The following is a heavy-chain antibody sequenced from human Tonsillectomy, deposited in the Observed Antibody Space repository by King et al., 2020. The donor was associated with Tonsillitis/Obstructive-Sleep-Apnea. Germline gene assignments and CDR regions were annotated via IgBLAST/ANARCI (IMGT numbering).Heavy chain of an antibody. CDR3: ARRYSSGWYADCGCDY. J-gene: IGHJ4*02. Sequence: QKQLVQSGAEVKKPGASVKVSCKASGYTFTGYYMHWVRQAPGQGREWMGWINPNSGGTNYAQKFQGRVTMTRDTSISTAYMELSRLRSDDTAVYYCARRYSSGWYADCGCDYWVQGTLVTVSS. D-gene: IGHD6-19*01. CDR2: INPNSGGT. V-gene: IGHV1-2*02. CDR1: GYTFTGYY.